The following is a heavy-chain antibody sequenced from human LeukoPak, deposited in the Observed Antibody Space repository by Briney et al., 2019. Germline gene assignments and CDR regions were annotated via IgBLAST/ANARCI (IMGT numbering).Heavy chain of an antibody. CDR2: IKSKSDGGTT. J-gene: IGHJ4*02. CDR1: GFTFSNAW. Sequence: PGGSLRLSCAASGFTFSNAWMSWVRQAAGKGLEWLGRIKSKSDGGTTDYAAPEKGRFTISRDDSKNTVYLQMNSLTTEDTAVYYCSTYRYKYDTSGEDHWGQGTLVTVSS. CDR3: STYRYKYDTSGEDH. V-gene: IGHV3-15*01. D-gene: IGHD3-22*01.